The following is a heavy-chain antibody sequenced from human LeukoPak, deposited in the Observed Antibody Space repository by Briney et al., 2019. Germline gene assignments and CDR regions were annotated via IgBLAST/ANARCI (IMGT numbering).Heavy chain of an antibody. CDR2: ISSSGSTI. CDR1: GFTFSSYE. V-gene: IGHV3-48*03. Sequence: PGGSLRLSCAASGFTFSSYEMNWVRQAPGKGLEWVSYISSSGSTIYYADSVKGRFTISRDNAKNSLYLQMNSLRAEDTAVYYCARDLGPYPGGSFDYWGQGTLVTVSS. J-gene: IGHJ4*02. CDR3: ARDLGPYPGGSFDY.